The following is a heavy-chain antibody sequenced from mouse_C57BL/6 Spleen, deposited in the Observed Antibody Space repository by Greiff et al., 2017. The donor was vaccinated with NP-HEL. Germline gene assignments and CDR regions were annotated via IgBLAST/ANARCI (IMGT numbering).Heavy chain of an antibody. CDR2: IDPSDSET. CDR3: ARRSYYDYDGYYAMDY. V-gene: IGHV1-52*01. J-gene: IGHJ4*01. CDR1: GYTFTSYW. Sequence: QVHVKQPGAELVRPGSSVKLSCKASGYTFTSYWMHWVKQRPIQGLEWIGNIDPSDSETHYNQKFKDKATLTVDKSSSTAYMQLSSLTSEDSAVYYCARRSYYDYDGYYAMDYWGQGTSVTVSS. D-gene: IGHD2-4*01.